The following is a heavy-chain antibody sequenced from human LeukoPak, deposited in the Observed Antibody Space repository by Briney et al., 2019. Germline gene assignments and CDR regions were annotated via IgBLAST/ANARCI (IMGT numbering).Heavy chain of an antibody. V-gene: IGHV4-31*03. CDR2: IYYSGST. CDR1: GGSISSGGYY. J-gene: IGHJ4*02. Sequence: SETLSLTCTVSGGSISSGGYYWSWIRQHPGKGLEWIGYIYYSGSTYYNPSLKSRVTISVDTSKNQFSLKLSSVTAADTAVYYCARDDNLIGFDYWGQGTLVTVSS. D-gene: IGHD3-9*01. CDR3: ARDDNLIGFDY.